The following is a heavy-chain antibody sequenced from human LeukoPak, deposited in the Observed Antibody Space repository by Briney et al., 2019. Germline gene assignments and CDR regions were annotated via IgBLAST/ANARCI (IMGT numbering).Heavy chain of an antibody. CDR2: INTNTGSP. CDR1: GYTFTTYG. V-gene: IGHV7-4-1*02. CDR3: ARGSDAFDI. J-gene: IGHJ3*02. Sequence: ASVKVSCKASGYTFTTYGMNWVRQAPGQGLEWMGWINTNTGSPTYAQGFTGRFVFSLDTSVSTAYLQISSLKAEDTAVYYCARGSDAFDIWGQGTMVTVSS.